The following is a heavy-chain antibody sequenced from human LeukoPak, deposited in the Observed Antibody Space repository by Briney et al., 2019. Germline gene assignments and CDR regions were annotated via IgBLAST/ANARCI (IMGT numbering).Heavy chain of an antibody. J-gene: IGHJ4*02. CDR1: GFTFSSYA. D-gene: IGHD3-10*01. CDR2: ISSNGGST. CDR3: ARGRGYYGSGIDY. V-gene: IGHV3-64*01. Sequence: GGSLRLSCAASGFTFSSYAMHWVRQAPGKGLEYVSAISSNGGSTYYANSVKGRFTISRDNSKNTLYLQMGSLRAEDMAVYYCARGRGYYGSGIDYWGQGTLVTVSS.